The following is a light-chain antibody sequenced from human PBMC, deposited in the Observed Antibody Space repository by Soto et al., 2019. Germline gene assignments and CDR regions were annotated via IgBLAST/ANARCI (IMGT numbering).Light chain of an antibody. CDR3: AAWDDSLNGVV. Sequence: QSVLTQPPSASGTPGQRVTISCSGSSSNIGSKTVNWYQQLPGTAPKLLIYSNNQRPSGVPDRLSGSKSGTSASLAISGLQSEDEADDYCAAWDDSLNGVVLGGGTKLTVL. V-gene: IGLV1-44*01. CDR1: SSNIGSKT. J-gene: IGLJ2*01. CDR2: SNN.